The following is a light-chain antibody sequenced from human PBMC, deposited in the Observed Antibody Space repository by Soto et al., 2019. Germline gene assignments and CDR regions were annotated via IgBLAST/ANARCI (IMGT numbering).Light chain of an antibody. CDR3: QQYGTSPIT. Sequence: EIVLTQSPGTLSLSPGERATLSCRASQSVSSIYLAWYQQKPGQAPRLLIYGASSRATGIPDRFSGSGSGTDFTLTISRLEPEDFAVYYCQQYGTSPITFGRGTRLEIK. CDR2: GAS. CDR1: QSVSSIY. V-gene: IGKV3-20*01. J-gene: IGKJ5*01.